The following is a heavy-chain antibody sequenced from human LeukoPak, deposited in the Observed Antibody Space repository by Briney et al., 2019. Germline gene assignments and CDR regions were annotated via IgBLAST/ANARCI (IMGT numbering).Heavy chain of an antibody. D-gene: IGHD3-22*01. CDR2: IYYSGST. CDR3: ASVPGYDSSGYYYDWFDP. J-gene: IGHJ5*02. Sequence: SSETLSLTCTVSGGSTSSYYWSWIRQPPGKGLEWIGYIYYSGSTNYNPALKSRVTISVDTSKNQFSLKLSSVTAADTAVYYCASVPGYDSSGYYYDWFDPWGQGTLVTVSS. V-gene: IGHV4-59*01. CDR1: GGSTSSYY.